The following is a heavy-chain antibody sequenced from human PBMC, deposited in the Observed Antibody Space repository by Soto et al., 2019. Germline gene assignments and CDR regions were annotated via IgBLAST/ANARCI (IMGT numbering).Heavy chain of an antibody. J-gene: IGHJ3*01. CDR1: GDSISSPKW. V-gene: IGHV4-4*02. D-gene: IGHD6-19*01. CDR3: AYSTGWYRHDV. CDR2: LLHSRTT. Sequence: QVQLQDSGPGLVKPSGTLSLTCAVSGDSISSPKWWTWLRQPPGKGLEWIGDLLHSRTTNYNPSLMSRVTLSVDKPQNQFSLTLTSVTAADTAIYYCAYSTGWYRHDVWGQWTSVTVSS.